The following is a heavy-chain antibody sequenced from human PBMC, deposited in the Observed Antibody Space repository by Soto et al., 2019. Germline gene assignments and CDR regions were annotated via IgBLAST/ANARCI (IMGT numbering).Heavy chain of an antibody. CDR2: VYESGYT. Sequence: SETLSLTCTVSGASVSTGAYYWGWVRQRPGRGLEWIGYVYESGYTYYNMSLKSRLTISLDRSNNQFSLGLTSVPAADTAVYYCVRALRHTAMVYPCFDPWGQGTLVTVSS. CDR3: VRALRHTAMVYPCFDP. V-gene: IGHV4-31*03. J-gene: IGHJ5*02. CDR1: GASVSTGAYY. D-gene: IGHD5-18*01.